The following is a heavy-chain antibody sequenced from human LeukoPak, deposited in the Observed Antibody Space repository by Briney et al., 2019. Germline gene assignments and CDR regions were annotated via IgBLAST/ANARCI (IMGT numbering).Heavy chain of an antibody. CDR2: ISSSSSYI. D-gene: IGHD3-10*01. Sequence: GGSLRLSCAASGFTFSSYSMNWVRQAPGKGLEWVSSISSSSSYIYYADSVKGRFTIPRDNAKNSLYLQMNSLRAEDTAVYYCARDLSRDYGSGNPWGQGTLVTVSS. V-gene: IGHV3-21*01. CDR1: GFTFSSYS. CDR3: ARDLSRDYGSGNP. J-gene: IGHJ5*02.